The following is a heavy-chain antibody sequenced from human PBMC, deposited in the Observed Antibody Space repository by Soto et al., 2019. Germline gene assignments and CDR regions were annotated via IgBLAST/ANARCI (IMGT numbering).Heavy chain of an antibody. CDR3: ARAGEKAAAGLEVRYYYGMDV. CDR2: IYYSGST. D-gene: IGHD6-13*01. J-gene: IGHJ6*02. V-gene: IGHV4-30-4*01. CDR1: GGSISSGDYY. Sequence: SETLSLTCTVSGGSISSGDYYWSWIRQPPGKGLEWIGYIYYSGSTYYNPSLKSRVTISVDTSKNQFSLKLSSVTAADTAVYYCARAGEKAAAGLEVRYYYGMDVRGQGTTVTVSS.